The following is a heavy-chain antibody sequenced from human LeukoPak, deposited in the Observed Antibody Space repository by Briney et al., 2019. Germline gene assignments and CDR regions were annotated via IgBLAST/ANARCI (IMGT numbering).Heavy chain of an antibody. CDR2: IYSGGST. CDR1: GFTVSSNY. CDR3: ARETGSAVGSTDFDY. Sequence: GGSLRLSCAASGFTVSSNYMSWVRQAPGKGLEWVSVIYSGGSTYYADSVKGRFTISRDNSKNTLYLQMNSLRAEDTAVYYCARETGSAVGSTDFDYWGQGTLVTVSS. V-gene: IGHV3-53*05. J-gene: IGHJ4*02. D-gene: IGHD4-17*01.